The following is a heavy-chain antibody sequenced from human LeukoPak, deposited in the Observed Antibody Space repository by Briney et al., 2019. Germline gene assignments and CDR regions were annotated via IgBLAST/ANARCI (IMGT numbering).Heavy chain of an antibody. CDR3: AAEAVAGPDYYYGMDV. V-gene: IGHV3-21*01. Sequence: GGSLRLSCAASGFTCSSYSMNWVRQAPGKGLEWGSSISSSSSDIYYADSVKGRFTISRDNAKNSLYLQMNNLRAADTAVYYCAAEAVAGPDYYYGMDVWGQGTTVTVSS. CDR2: ISSSSSDI. CDR1: GFTCSSYS. D-gene: IGHD6-19*01. J-gene: IGHJ6*02.